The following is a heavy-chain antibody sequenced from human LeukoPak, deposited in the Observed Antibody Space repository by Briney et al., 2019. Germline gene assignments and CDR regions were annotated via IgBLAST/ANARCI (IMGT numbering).Heavy chain of an antibody. V-gene: IGHV1-2*02. CDR2: INPNNGDT. CDR3: ARRGYEFSDLDN. Sequence: GASVKVSRKASGYTFTGYYMHWVRQAPGQGLEWMGWINPNNGDTNFAQKFQGRVAMTRDTSMNTVYMELSSLRSDDTAVYYCARRGYEFSDLDNWGQGTLVTVSS. D-gene: IGHD3/OR15-3a*01. J-gene: IGHJ4*02. CDR1: GYTFTGYY.